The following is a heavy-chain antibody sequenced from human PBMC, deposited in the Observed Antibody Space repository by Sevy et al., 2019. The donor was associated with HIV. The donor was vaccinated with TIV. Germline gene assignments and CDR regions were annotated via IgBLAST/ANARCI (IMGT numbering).Heavy chain of an antibody. Sequence: GGSLRLSCTASGFTFGDYAMSWFRQAPGKGLEWLGFIRSKAYGGTTEYAASVKGRFTISRDDSKSIAYLQMNSLKTEDTAMYYCTRGFTKGYYYGMDVWGQGTTVTVSS. D-gene: IGHD1-1*01. CDR1: GFTFGDYA. J-gene: IGHJ6*02. CDR2: IRSKAYGGTT. V-gene: IGHV3-49*03. CDR3: TRGFTKGYYYGMDV.